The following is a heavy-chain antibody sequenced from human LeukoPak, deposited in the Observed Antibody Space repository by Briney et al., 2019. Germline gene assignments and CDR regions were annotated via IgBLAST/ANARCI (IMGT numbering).Heavy chain of an antibody. J-gene: IGHJ5*02. Sequence: SETLSLACTVSGGSISGYYWSWIRQPPGKGLEWIGYLYYSGSTNYNPSLKSRVTISVDTSKNQFSLKLSSVTAADTAVYYCARDEDSAYGSGSYLSWGQGTLVTVSS. CDR1: GGSISGYY. CDR3: ARDEDSAYGSGSYLS. CDR2: LYYSGST. D-gene: IGHD3-10*01. V-gene: IGHV4-59*01.